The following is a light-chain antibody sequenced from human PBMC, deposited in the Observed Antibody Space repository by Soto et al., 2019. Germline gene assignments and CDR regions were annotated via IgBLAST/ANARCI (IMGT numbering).Light chain of an antibody. Sequence: EIVLTQSPRTLSLSPGERATISCRASQSVGSDYVAWYQHRPGQAPRLLFSGIFRRATGIPDRFSGSGSGTDFTLTINRLEPEDFAVYYCQQFGSSPRTFGQGTKV. CDR3: QQFGSSPRT. J-gene: IGKJ1*01. CDR1: QSVGSDY. V-gene: IGKV3-20*01. CDR2: GIF.